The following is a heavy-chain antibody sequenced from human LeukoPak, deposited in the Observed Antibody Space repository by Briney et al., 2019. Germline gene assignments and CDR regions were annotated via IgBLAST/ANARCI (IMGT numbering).Heavy chain of an antibody. CDR1: GFTFSSYG. Sequence: GGSLRLSCAASGFTFSSYGMHWVRQAPGKGLEWVAVIWYDGSNKYYADSVKGRFTISRDNSKNTLYLQMNSLRAEDTAVYYCARDLAPSSWLDYWGQGTLVTVSS. J-gene: IGHJ4*02. CDR2: IWYDGSNK. CDR3: ARDLAPSSWLDY. D-gene: IGHD6-13*01. V-gene: IGHV3-33*01.